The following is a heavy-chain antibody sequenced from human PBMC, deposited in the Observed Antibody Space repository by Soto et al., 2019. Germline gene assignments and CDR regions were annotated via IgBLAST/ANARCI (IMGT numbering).Heavy chain of an antibody. Sequence: QVQLVQSGPEVKKSGSSVKVSCKLSGGTFTSETISWVRQAPGQGLEWMGRIIPILGTGNYAQKFPGRITITEDKSTNTGYMELSSLTPEDTAVYFFAREEGSYNMGTFPFYYMDVWGNGTTVTVSS. CDR2: IIPILGTG. CDR3: AREEGSYNMGTFPFYYMDV. CDR1: GGTFTSET. V-gene: IGHV1-69*08. J-gene: IGHJ6*03. D-gene: IGHD3-10*01.